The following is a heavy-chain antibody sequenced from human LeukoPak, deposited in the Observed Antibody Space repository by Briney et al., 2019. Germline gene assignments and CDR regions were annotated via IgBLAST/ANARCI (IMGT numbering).Heavy chain of an antibody. J-gene: IGHJ4*02. CDR1: GFTFSSYG. D-gene: IGHD6-13*01. Sequence: GGSLRLSCVASGFTFSSYGMHWVRQAPGKGLEWVAFIRYDGSNKYYADSVKGRFTISRDNSKNTLYLQMNSLRAEDTAVYYCAKDLVAAAGIRGSDYWGQGTLVTVSS. V-gene: IGHV3-30*02. CDR3: AKDLVAAAGIRGSDY. CDR2: IRYDGSNK.